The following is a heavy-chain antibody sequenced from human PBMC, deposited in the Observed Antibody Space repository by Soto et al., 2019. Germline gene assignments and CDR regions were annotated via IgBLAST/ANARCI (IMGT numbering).Heavy chain of an antibody. V-gene: IGHV1-46*01. CDR1: GDTFTDYY. CDR3: ARGGHVVVVTAAFDY. Sequence: QVQLMQSGAEVKKPGASVKVSCKASGDTFTDYYIHWVRQAPGQGLEWMGTVNPSGGHTTYAQNFLGRVTMTRETSTSTLYMELTSLRSEDTAVYYCARGGHVVVVTAAFDYWGQGTLVTVSS. D-gene: IGHD2-21*02. CDR2: VNPSGGHT. J-gene: IGHJ4*02.